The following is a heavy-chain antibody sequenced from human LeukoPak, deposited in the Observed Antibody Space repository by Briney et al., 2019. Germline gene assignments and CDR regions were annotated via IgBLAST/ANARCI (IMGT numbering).Heavy chain of an antibody. CDR3: ARDVPLAGYSYGGFDP. CDR2: IYYSGNT. J-gene: IGHJ5*02. CDR1: GGSISSSSYY. Sequence: SETLSLTCTVSGGSISSSSYYWGWIRQPPGKGLEWIGYIYYSGNTYYNPSLKSRVTISVDTSKNQFSLKLSSVTAADTAVYYCARDVPLAGYSYGGFDPWGQGTLVTVSS. V-gene: IGHV4-31*03. D-gene: IGHD5-18*01.